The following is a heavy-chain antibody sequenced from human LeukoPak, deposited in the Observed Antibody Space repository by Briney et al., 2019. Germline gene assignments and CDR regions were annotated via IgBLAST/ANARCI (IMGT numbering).Heavy chain of an antibody. Sequence: GGSVRLSGRASASGDDFRSYSMNGVRQAPGKGLEWISYIHSSGNYIFDAASVKGRFTVSRDNARNSLYLQLNSLRVEDTAMYYCAREWNSRATFDYWDQGTLVTVPS. V-gene: IGHV3-21*05. CDR2: IHSSGNYI. J-gene: IGHJ4*02. CDR3: AREWNSRATFDY. D-gene: IGHD1-1*01. CDR1: ASGDDFRSYS.